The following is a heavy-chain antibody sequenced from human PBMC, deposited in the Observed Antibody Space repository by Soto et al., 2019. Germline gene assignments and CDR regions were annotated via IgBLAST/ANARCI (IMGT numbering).Heavy chain of an antibody. J-gene: IGHJ4*02. Sequence: SETLSLTCTVSVGSISSIDYYWSWIRQPPGQGLEWIGFIYYRGNTYYNPSLKSRITISGDTSKSRFALKLESVTAADTAIYYCARSLALGDCSSTSCIDSWGQGIMVTVSS. CDR3: ARSLALGDCSSTSCIDS. CDR2: IYYRGNT. D-gene: IGHD2-2*01. CDR1: VGSISSIDYY. V-gene: IGHV4-30-4*01.